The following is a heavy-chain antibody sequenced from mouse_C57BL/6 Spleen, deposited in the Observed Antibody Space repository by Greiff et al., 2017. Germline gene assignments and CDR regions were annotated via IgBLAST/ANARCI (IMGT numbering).Heavy chain of an antibody. D-gene: IGHD2-4*01. V-gene: IGHV1-72*01. CDR3: ARFFYDYDWFAY. Sequence: QVQLQQPGAELVKPGASVKLSCKASGYTFTSYWMHWVKQRPGRGLEWIGRIDPNSGGTKYNEKFKSKATLTVDTPSSTAYMQLSSLTSEDSAVNDCARFFYDYDWFAYWGQGTLVTVSA. CDR2: IDPNSGGT. J-gene: IGHJ3*01. CDR1: GYTFTSYW.